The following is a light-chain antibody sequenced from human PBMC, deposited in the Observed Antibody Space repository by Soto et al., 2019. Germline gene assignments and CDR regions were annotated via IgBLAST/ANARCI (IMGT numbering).Light chain of an antibody. CDR2: RNN. V-gene: IGLV1-47*01. J-gene: IGLJ3*02. Sequence: QSVLTQPPSASGTPGQRVTISCSGSSSNIGSNFVYWYQQFPGTAPKLLIYRNNQRPSGVPDRFSGSKSGTSASLAISGLPSEDEADYYCAAWDDSLSGVFGGGTKLTVL. CDR3: AAWDDSLSGV. CDR1: SSNIGSNF.